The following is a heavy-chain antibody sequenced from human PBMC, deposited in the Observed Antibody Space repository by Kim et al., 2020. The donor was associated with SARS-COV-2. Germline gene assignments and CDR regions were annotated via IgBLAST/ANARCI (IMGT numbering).Heavy chain of an antibody. CDR1: GYSISSGYY. D-gene: IGHD2-15*01. CDR3: AREGSCSGGSCYSGVSDY. V-gene: IGHV4-38-2*02. Sequence: SETLSLTCTVSGYSISSGYYWGWIRQPPGKGLEWIASIYHSGSTYYNPSLKSRFTISVDTSKNQFSLKLSSVTAADTAVYYCAREGSCSGGSCYSGVSDYWGQGTLVTVSS. J-gene: IGHJ4*02. CDR2: IYHSGST.